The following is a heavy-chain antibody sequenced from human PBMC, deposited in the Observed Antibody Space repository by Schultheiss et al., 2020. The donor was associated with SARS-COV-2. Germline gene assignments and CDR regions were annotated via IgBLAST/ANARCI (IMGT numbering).Heavy chain of an antibody. V-gene: IGHV2-70*01. CDR1: GFSLSNARMG. CDR2: IDWDDDK. D-gene: IGHD2-21*02. Sequence: SGPTLVKPTETLTLTCTVSGFSLSNARMGVSWIRQPPGKALEWLALIDWDDDKYYSTSLKTRLTITKDTSKNQVVLTMTNMDPVDTATYYCARIAGGDSNWYYFDYWGQGTLVTVSS. CDR3: ARIAGGDSNWYYFDY. J-gene: IGHJ4*02.